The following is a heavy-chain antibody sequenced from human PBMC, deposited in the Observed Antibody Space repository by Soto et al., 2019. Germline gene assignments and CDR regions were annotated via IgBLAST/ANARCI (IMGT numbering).Heavy chain of an antibody. CDR2: ISYDGSNK. CDR1: GFTFSSYG. D-gene: IGHD3-10*01. CDR3: AKVSGNYYGMDV. J-gene: IGHJ6*02. V-gene: IGHV3-30*18. Sequence: PGGSVRLSCAASGFTFSSYGMHWVRQAPGKGLEWVAVISYDGSNKYYADSVKGRFTISRDNSKNTLYLQMNSLRAEDTAVYYCAKVSGNYYGMDVWGQGTTVTVSS.